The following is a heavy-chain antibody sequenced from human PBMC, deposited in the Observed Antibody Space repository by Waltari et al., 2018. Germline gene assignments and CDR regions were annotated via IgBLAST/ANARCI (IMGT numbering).Heavy chain of an antibody. CDR2: ISISSSYI. CDR3: ARTYYYDSSGYSN. Sequence: EVQLVESGGGLVKPGGSLRLSCAASGFTFSSYSMNWVRQAPGKGVEWVSSISISSSYIYYADSVKGRFTISRDNAKNSLYLQMNSLRAEDTAVYYCARTYYYDSSGYSNWGQGTLVTVSS. J-gene: IGHJ4*02. CDR1: GFTFSSYS. D-gene: IGHD3-22*01. V-gene: IGHV3-21*01.